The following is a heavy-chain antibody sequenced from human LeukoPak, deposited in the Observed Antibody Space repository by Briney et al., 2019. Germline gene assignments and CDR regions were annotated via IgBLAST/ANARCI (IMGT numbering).Heavy chain of an antibody. CDR3: ARGFKFFRLAAAGTERGNRVAFDY. D-gene: IGHD6-13*01. CDR1: GFTFSSYA. V-gene: IGHV3-30-3*01. J-gene: IGHJ4*02. Sequence: PGGSLRLSCAASGFTFSSYAMHWVRQAPGKGLEWVAVISYDGSNKYYADSVKGRFTISRDNSKNTLYLQMNSLRAEDTAVYYCARGFKFFRLAAAGTERGNRVAFDYWGQGTLVTVSS. CDR2: ISYDGSNK.